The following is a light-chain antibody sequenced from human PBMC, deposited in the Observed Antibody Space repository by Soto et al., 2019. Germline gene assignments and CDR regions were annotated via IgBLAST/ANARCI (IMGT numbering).Light chain of an antibody. Sequence: ESVLTQSPAALSLSLGERATLSCRASQSVSSYLAWYQQKPGQAPRLLIYDASNRATGIPARFSGSGSGTDFTLTISSLEPEDFAVYYCRQRSNWPPLTFGGGTKVDI. V-gene: IGKV3-11*01. CDR1: QSVSSY. CDR3: RQRSNWPPLT. CDR2: DAS. J-gene: IGKJ4*01.